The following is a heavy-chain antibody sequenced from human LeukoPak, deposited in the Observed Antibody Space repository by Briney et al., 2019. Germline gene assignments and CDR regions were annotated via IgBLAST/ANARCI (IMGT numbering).Heavy chain of an antibody. CDR1: GFTFNNYY. J-gene: IGHJ4*02. CDR3: ARGAPGPVAVLVY. Sequence: GSLRLSCAASGFTFNNYYMSWIRQPPGKGLEWIGSIYYSGSTYYNPSLKSRVTISVDTSKNQFSLKLSSVTAADTAVYYCARGAPGPVAVLVYWGQGTLVTVSS. D-gene: IGHD6-19*01. V-gene: IGHV4-39*07. CDR2: IYYSGST.